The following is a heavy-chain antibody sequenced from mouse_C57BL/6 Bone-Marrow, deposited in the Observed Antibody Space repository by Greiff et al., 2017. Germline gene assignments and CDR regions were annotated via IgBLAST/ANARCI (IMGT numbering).Heavy chain of an antibody. CDR2: IDPEIGDT. J-gene: IGHJ2*01. CDR3: SSFDGNYFDF. Sequence: VQLKESGAELVRPGASVKLSCTASGFNIKDDYIHWVKQRPEQGLEWIGWIDPEIGDTEYASKFKGKATITSDTSSNTAYLQLSSLTSEDTAVYYGSSFDGNYFDFWGQGTPLTVAS. CDR1: GFNIKDDY. V-gene: IGHV14-4*01. D-gene: IGHD2-3*01.